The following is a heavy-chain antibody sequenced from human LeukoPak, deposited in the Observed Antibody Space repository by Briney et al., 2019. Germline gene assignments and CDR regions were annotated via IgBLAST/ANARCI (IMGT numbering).Heavy chain of an antibody. CDR1: GGSINSGNYY. D-gene: IGHD3-16*01. Sequence: SQTLSLTCTVSGGSINSGNYYRSWIRQPAGKGLEWMGRIYTSGYTDYNPSLKSRVTISLDASKNQFSLKLTSVTAADTAMYYCARDSPEYTYNYGEAFKYWGQGTLVTVSS. CDR3: ARDSPEYTYNYGEAFKY. CDR2: IYTSGYT. J-gene: IGHJ4*02. V-gene: IGHV4-61*02.